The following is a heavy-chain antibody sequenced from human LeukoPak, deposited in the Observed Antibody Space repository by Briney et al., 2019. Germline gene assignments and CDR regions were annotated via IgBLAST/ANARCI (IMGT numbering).Heavy chain of an antibody. CDR1: GFTFSSYT. CDR2: ITTGDGNA. CDR3: AKRSRRLTIVRGVPREDV. D-gene: IGHD3-10*01. Sequence: GGSLRLSCTASGFTFSSYTMTWVRQAPGKGLKWVSTITTGDGNAYYADSVKGRFTVSRDDSKNTLYLQMGSLRAEDTAVYYCAKRSRRLTIVRGVPREDVWGQGTTVTVSS. V-gene: IGHV3-23*01. J-gene: IGHJ6*02.